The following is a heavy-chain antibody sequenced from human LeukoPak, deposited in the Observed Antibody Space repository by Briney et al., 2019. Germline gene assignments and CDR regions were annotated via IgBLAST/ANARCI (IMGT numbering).Heavy chain of an antibody. V-gene: IGHV4-39*01. CDR1: GGSISGSCCY. Sequence: SETLSLTCTVSGGSISGSCCYWGWIRQTPGKDLEWIGSTSYSGSTHYNPSFKSRVTVSVDTSKNQFFLNLSSVTAADTAVYYCSRTTGDSAIIAAHWGQGTLVSVSS. CDR3: SRTTGDSAIIAAH. J-gene: IGHJ4*02. D-gene: IGHD3-16*01. CDR2: TSYSGST.